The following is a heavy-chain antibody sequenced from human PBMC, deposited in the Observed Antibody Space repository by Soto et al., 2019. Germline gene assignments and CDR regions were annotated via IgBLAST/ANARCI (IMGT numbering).Heavy chain of an antibody. CDR1: GFTFSSYS. D-gene: IGHD6-25*01. CDR2: ISSSSSYI. Sequence: EVQLVESGGGLVKPGGSLRLSCAASGFTFSSYSMNWVRQAPGKGLEWVSSISSSSSYIYYADSVKGRFTISRDNAKSSLYLQMNSLRAEDTAVYYCARMGSQRYYYYGMDVWGQGTTVTVSS. J-gene: IGHJ6*02. CDR3: ARMGSQRYYYYGMDV. V-gene: IGHV3-21*01.